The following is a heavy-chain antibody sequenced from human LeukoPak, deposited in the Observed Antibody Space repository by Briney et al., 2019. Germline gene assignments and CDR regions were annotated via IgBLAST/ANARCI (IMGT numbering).Heavy chain of an antibody. CDR2: ISSSSSYI. CDR3: AREEQQLVYFDY. Sequence: GGSLRLSCAASGCTFIHYTMNWVRQAPGKGLEWVSPISSSSSYIYYADSVKGRFTVSRKYVKNSLYLQKDRESGGDTAVYYCAREEQQLVYFDYWGQGTLVTVSS. V-gene: IGHV3-21*01. CDR1: GCTFIHYT. J-gene: IGHJ4*02. D-gene: IGHD6-13*01.